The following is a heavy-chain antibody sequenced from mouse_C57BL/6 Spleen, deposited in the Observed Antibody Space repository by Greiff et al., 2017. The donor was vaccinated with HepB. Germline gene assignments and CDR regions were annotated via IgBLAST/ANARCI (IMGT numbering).Heavy chain of an antibody. CDR1: GYTFTSYW. CDR2: IDPSDSYT. Sequence: QVQLQQSGAELVRPGTSVKLSCKASGYTFTSYWMHWVKQRPGQGLEWIGVIDPSDSYTNYNQKFKGKATLTVDTSSSTAYMQLSSLTSEDSAVYYCAREYYGSSRFAYWGQGTLVTVSA. V-gene: IGHV1-59*01. J-gene: IGHJ3*01. D-gene: IGHD1-1*01. CDR3: AREYYGSSRFAY.